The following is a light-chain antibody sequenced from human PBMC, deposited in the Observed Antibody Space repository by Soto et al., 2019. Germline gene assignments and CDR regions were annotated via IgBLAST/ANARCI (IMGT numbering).Light chain of an antibody. V-gene: IGLV1-44*01. CDR3: AAWDDSLNGFYV. J-gene: IGLJ1*01. CDR2: SNN. CDR1: SSNIGSNT. Sequence: QSALTQPPSASGTPGQRVTISCSGSSSNIGSNTVNWYQQLPGTAPKLLIYSNNQRPSGVPDRFSGSKSGTSASLAISGLQSEDEADYYCAAWDDSLNGFYVFGTGTQVTV.